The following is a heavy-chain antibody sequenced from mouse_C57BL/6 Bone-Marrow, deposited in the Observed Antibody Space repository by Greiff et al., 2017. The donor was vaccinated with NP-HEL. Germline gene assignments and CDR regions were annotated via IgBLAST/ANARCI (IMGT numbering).Heavy chain of an antibody. J-gene: IGHJ3*01. V-gene: IGHV7-3*01. CDR2: IRNKANGYTT. D-gene: IGHD1-1*01. CDR1: GFTFTDYY. CDR3: ARYGSSYNWFAY. Sequence: EVQLMESGGGLVQPGGSLSLSCAASGFTFTDYYMSWVRQPPGKALEWLGFIRNKANGYTTEYSASVKGRFTISRDNSQRILYLQMNALRAEDSATYYCARYGSSYNWFAYWGQGTLVTVSA.